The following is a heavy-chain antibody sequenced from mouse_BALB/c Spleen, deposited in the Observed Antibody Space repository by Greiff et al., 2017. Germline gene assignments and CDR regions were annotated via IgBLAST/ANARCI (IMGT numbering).Heavy chain of an antibody. CDR2: INPYNGDT. J-gene: IGHJ4*01. D-gene: IGHD2-1*01. Sequence: EVKLVESGPELVKPGASVKISCKASGYSFTGYFMNWVMQSHGKSLEWIGRINPYNGDTFYNQKFKGKATLTVDKSSSTAHMELRSLASEDSAVYYCARSGYGNYVYYAMDYWGQGTSVTVSS. CDR1: GYSFTGYF. V-gene: IGHV1-20*02. CDR3: ARSGYGNYVYYAMDY.